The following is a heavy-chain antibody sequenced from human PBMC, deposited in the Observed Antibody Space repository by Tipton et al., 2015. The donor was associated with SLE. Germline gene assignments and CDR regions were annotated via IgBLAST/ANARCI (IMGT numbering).Heavy chain of an antibody. J-gene: IGHJ4*02. CDR3: ARDATFFGVGPPGPHHDY. V-gene: IGHV4-59*11. Sequence: TLSLTCTVSGGSISSHYWSWIRQPPGKGLELFGYIYYSGSTNYNPSLKSRVTISVDTSKNQFSLKLSSVTAADTAVYYCARDATFFGVGPPGPHHDYWGQGTLVTVSS. CDR2: IYYSGST. CDR1: GGSISSHY. D-gene: IGHD3-3*01.